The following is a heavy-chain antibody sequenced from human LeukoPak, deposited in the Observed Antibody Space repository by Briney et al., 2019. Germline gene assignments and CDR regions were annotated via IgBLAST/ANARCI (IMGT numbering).Heavy chain of an antibody. CDR2: IRTKANGGTT. V-gene: IGHV3-49*04. CDR3: TRDVNIVVVTAHFDY. Sequence: GGSLRLSCTSSGFTFGDYAMSWVRQAPGKGLEWIGFIRTKANGGTTEYAASVKGRFTISRDDSKSIAYLQMNGLKTEDTAVYYCTRDVNIVVVTAHFDYWGQGTPVTVSS. J-gene: IGHJ4*02. D-gene: IGHD2-21*02. CDR1: GFTFGDYA.